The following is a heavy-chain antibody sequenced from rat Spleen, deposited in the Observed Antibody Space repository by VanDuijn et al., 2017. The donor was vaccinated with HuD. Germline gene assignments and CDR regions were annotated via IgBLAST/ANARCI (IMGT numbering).Heavy chain of an antibody. J-gene: IGHJ2*01. V-gene: IGHV5-7*01. CDR2: ISYDGSRT. CDR1: GFTFSDYN. CDR3: AREELGVRD. D-gene: IGHD4-3*01. Sequence: EVQLVESGGGLVQPGRSLKLSCAASGFTFSDYNMAWVRQAPKKGLEWVATISYDGSRTYYRDSVKGRFTISRDNAQNTLYLQMSKLGSEDTAIYYCAREELGVRDWGQGVMVTVSS.